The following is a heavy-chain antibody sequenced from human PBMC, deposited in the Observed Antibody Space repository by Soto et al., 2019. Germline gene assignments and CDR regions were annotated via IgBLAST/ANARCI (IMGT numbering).Heavy chain of an antibody. CDR1: GYSFTYYY. CDR3: GRSPYSSGSYYPIDY. Sequence: QVQLVQSGAEVKKPGASVKVSCQASGYSFTYYYIHWVRQAPGQGFEWMGVINPSTGSTTYAQKFQGRVTMTRDTSTSTVYMELGSLRSEDTAVYYCGRSPYSSGSYYPIDYWGQGTLVTVSS. CDR2: INPSTGST. V-gene: IGHV1-46*01. D-gene: IGHD3-22*01. J-gene: IGHJ4*02.